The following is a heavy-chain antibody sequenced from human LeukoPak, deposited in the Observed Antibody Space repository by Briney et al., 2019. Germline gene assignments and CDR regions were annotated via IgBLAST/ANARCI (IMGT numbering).Heavy chain of an antibody. J-gene: IGHJ4*02. CDR2: INPNSGGT. CDR1: GYTFSSYG. V-gene: IGHV1-2*02. CDR3: ARDQGGSIAARIFDY. Sequence: ASVKVSCKASGYTFSSYGISWVRQAPGQGLEWMGWINPNSGGTNYAQKFQGRVTMTRDTSISTAYMELSRLRSDDTAVYYCARDQGGSIAARIFDYWGQGTLVTVSS. D-gene: IGHD6-6*01.